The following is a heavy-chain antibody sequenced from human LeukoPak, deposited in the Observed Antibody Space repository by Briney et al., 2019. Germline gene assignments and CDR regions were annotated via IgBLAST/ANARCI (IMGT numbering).Heavy chain of an antibody. V-gene: IGHV3-30*02. CDR3: AKEVRYSSNGPYYFDY. D-gene: IGHD6-13*01. CDR1: GFTFSSYG. J-gene: IGHJ4*02. CDR2: IWYDGSNK. Sequence: GGSLRLSCAASGFTFSSYGMHWVRQAPGKGLEWVAFIWYDGSNKYYADSVKGRFTISRDNSKNTLYPQMNSLRAEDTAVYYSAKEVRYSSNGPYYFDYWGQGTLVTVSS.